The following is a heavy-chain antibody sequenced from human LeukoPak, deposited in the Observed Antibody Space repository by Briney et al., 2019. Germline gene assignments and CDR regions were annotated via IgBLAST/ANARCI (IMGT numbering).Heavy chain of an antibody. J-gene: IGHJ4*02. CDR1: GYTFTSNC. Sequence: ASVKVSCKASGYTFTSNCIHWVRQAPGQGLEWMGMIYPRDGSTSYAQKFQGRVTVTRDTSTSTVHMELSGLRSEDTAVYYCARDQEGFDYWGQGTLVTVSS. CDR3: ARDQEGFDY. CDR2: IYPRDGST. V-gene: IGHV1-46*01.